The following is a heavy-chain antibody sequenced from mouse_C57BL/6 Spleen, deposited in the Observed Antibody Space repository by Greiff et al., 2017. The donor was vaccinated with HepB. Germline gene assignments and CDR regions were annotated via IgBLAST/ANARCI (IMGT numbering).Heavy chain of an antibody. J-gene: IGHJ4*01. D-gene: IGHD1-1*01. Sequence: EVQLQQSGPELVKPGASVKISCKASGYTFTDYYMNWVKQSHGKSLEWIGDINPNNGGTSYNQKFKGKATLTVDKSSSTAYMELRSLTSEDSAVYYCARTLYYGSHYYAMDYWGQGTSVTVSS. CDR2: INPNNGGT. V-gene: IGHV1-26*01. CDR3: ARTLYYGSHYYAMDY. CDR1: GYTFTDYY.